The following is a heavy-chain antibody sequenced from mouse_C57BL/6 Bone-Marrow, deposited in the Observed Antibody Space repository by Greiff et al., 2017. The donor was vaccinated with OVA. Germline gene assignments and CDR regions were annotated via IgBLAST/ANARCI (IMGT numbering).Heavy chain of an antibody. J-gene: IGHJ2*01. V-gene: IGHV1-64*01. D-gene: IGHD1-1*01. Sequence: QVQLQQPGAELVKPGASVKLSCKASGYTFTGYWMHWVKQRPGQGLEWIGTIHPNSGSTNYNEKFKSKATLTVDKSSSTAYMQLSSLTSEDSAVYYCARDYGMYFDYWGQGTTLTVSS. CDR2: IHPNSGST. CDR1: GYTFTGYW. CDR3: ARDYGMYFDY.